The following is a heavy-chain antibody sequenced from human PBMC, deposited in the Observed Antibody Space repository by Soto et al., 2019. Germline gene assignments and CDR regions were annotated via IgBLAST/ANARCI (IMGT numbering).Heavy chain of an antibody. D-gene: IGHD3-3*01. CDR1: GGSISSSSYY. V-gene: IGHV4-39*01. J-gene: IGHJ5*02. CDR3: ARHNPLITIFGVVPPLGFAP. Sequence: SETLSLTCTVSGGSISSSSYYWGWIRQPPGKGLEWIGSIYYSGSTYYNPSLKSRVTISVDTSKNQFSLKLSSVTAADTAVYYCARHNPLITIFGVVPPLGFAPWGQGTLVIVSS. CDR2: IYYSGST.